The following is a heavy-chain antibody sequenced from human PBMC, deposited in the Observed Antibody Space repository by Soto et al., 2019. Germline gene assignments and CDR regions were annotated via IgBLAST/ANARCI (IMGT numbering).Heavy chain of an antibody. Sequence: EVQLLESGGDLVQPGGSLRLACAASGFTFRGDAMSWVRQAPGKGLEWVSSISGSGEMTHYAESVKGRFTISRDNSKNTLYLQMESLRAEDTALYYCAQLGLMTFSHKHYFNHWGRGTLVTVSS. CDR2: ISGSGEMT. J-gene: IGHJ4*02. CDR1: GFTFRGDA. CDR3: AQLGLMTFSHKHYFNH. V-gene: IGHV3-23*01. D-gene: IGHD3-16*01.